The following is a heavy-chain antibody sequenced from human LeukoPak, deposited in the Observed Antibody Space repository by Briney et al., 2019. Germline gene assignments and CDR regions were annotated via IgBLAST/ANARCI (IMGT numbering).Heavy chain of an antibody. CDR2: IDHRGSA. Sequence: SETLSLTCAVHGASLSDYYWTWIRQSPEKGLECIGAIDHRGSANYNPSLESRVTISLDTSKNQFSLRLTSVTAADTAVYYCARLTVTTGGVDYWGQGTLVTVSS. CDR3: ARLTVTTGGVDY. CDR1: GASLSDYY. J-gene: IGHJ4*02. D-gene: IGHD4-17*01. V-gene: IGHV4-34*01.